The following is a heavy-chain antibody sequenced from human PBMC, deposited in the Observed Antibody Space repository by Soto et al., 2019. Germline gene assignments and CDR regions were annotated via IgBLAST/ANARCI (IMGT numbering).Heavy chain of an antibody. J-gene: IGHJ4*02. CDR1: GGSISSSNW. V-gene: IGHV4-4*02. CDR2: IYHSGST. D-gene: IGHD5-18*01. Sequence: PSATLAITCAVSGGSISSSNWWSWVRQPPGKGLEWIGEIYHSGSTNYNPSLKSRVTISVDKSKNQFSLKLSSVTAADTAVYYCARVRKYSYGPYYFDYWGQGTLVTVSS. CDR3: ARVRKYSYGPYYFDY.